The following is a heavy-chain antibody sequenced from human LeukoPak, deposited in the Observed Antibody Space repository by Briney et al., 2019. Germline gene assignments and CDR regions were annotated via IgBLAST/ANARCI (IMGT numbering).Heavy chain of an antibody. CDR2: IYPEDSDT. CDR3: ARHRDGYNRD. Sequence: GESLKISCKGTGDSFNTHWIAWVRPMPGRGVELMGVIYPEDSDTRYTPSFQGRVTISADKTINTAYLQWTSLKASDTAMYFCARHRDGYNRDWGQGTLVIVSS. D-gene: IGHD5-24*01. CDR1: GDSFNTHW. J-gene: IGHJ4*02. V-gene: IGHV5-51*01.